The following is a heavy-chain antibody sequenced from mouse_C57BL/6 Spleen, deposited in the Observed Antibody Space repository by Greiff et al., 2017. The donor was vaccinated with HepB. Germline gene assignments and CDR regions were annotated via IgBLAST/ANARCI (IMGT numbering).Heavy chain of an antibody. J-gene: IGHJ2*01. CDR3: ANLFITTVEGFYFDY. D-gene: IGHD1-1*01. CDR2: ILPGSGST. V-gene: IGHV1-9*01. Sequence: VKLQQSGAELMKPGASVKLSCKATGYTFTGYWIEWVKQRPGHGLEWIGEILPGSGSTNYNEKFKGKATFTADTSSNTAYMQLSSLTTEDSAIYYCANLFITTVEGFYFDYWGQGTTLTVSS. CDR1: GYTFTGYW.